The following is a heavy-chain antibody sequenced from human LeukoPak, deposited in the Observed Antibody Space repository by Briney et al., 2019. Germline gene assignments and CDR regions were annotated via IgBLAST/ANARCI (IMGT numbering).Heavy chain of an antibody. CDR2: ISGGGGST. V-gene: IGHV3-23*01. CDR3: AKVSGSYSGPDDAFDI. J-gene: IGHJ3*02. D-gene: IGHD3-10*01. Sequence: SGGSLRLSCAASGFTFSSYAMSWVRQAPGKGLEWVSAISGGGGSTYYADSVKGRFTISRDNSKNTLYLQMNSLRAEDTAVYYCAKVSGSYSGPDDAFDIWGQGTMVTVSS. CDR1: GFTFSSYA.